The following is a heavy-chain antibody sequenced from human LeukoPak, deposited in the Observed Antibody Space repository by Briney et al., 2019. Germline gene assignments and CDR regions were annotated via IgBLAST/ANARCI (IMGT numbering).Heavy chain of an antibody. Sequence: GESLKISCKGSGYSFTRYWIGWVRQMPGKGLEWVGSFYPCDSDTRYSPSFQVQVTISADKSISTAYLQWSSLKASDTAMYYGARHKDAVAGTNWFDPGGQGTLVTVSS. D-gene: IGHD6-19*01. CDR1: GYSFTRYW. J-gene: IGHJ5*02. V-gene: IGHV5-51*01. CDR2: FYPCDSDT. CDR3: ARHKDAVAGTNWFDP.